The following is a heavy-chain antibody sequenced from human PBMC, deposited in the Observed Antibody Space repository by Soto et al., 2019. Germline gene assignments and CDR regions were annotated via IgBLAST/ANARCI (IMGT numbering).Heavy chain of an antibody. Sequence: EVQLVESGGGLVQPGGSLRLSCAASGFTFSSYWMHWVRQAPGKGLVWVSRINSDGSSTSYADSVKGRFTISRDNAKNTLYLQRNSLRAEDTAVYYCALVGGYCSSTSCFDYWGQGTLVTVSS. V-gene: IGHV3-74*01. J-gene: IGHJ4*02. CDR1: GFTFSSYW. CDR3: ALVGGYCSSTSCFDY. CDR2: INSDGSST. D-gene: IGHD2-2*01.